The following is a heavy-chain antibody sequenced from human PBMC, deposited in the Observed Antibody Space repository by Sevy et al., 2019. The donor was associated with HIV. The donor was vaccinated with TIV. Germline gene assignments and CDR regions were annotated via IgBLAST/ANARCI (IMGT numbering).Heavy chain of an antibody. Sequence: GGSLRLSCAASGFTFDDYAMHWVRQAPGKGLEWVSGISWNSGSIGYADSVKGRFTISRDNAKNSLYLQMNSLRAEDTALYYCAKDLPDYDILTGYPGACDYWGQGTLVTVSS. J-gene: IGHJ4*02. V-gene: IGHV3-9*01. CDR2: ISWNSGSI. CDR3: AKDLPDYDILTGYPGACDY. CDR1: GFTFDDYA. D-gene: IGHD3-9*01.